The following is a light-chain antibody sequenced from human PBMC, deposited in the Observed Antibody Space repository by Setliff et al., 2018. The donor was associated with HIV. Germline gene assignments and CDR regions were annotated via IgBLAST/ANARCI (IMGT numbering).Light chain of an antibody. CDR2: DVN. Sequence: QSVLTQPASVSGSPGQSITITCTGTSSDVGGYNYVAWYQQHPGKAPKLVIYDVNNRPSGVSDRFSGSKSGNTASLTIAWLQADDEADYYCSSYTTSKTHVFGSGTRSPS. J-gene: IGLJ1*01. CDR3: SSYTTSKTHV. V-gene: IGLV2-14*03. CDR1: SSDVGGYNY.